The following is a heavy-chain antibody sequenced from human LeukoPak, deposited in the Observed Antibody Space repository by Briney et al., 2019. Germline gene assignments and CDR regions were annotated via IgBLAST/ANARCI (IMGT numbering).Heavy chain of an antibody. Sequence: GGSLRLSCAASGFTFNSYDMHWVRRASGRGLEWVSTIGSAGDTYYLDSVKGRFTISRENAKNSIYLQMNTLRGGDTAVYYCARELRDGSGFDSWGQGTLVIVSS. J-gene: IGHJ4*02. D-gene: IGHD1-1*01. CDR1: GFTFNSYD. CDR2: IGSAGDT. CDR3: ARELRDGSGFDS. V-gene: IGHV3-13*01.